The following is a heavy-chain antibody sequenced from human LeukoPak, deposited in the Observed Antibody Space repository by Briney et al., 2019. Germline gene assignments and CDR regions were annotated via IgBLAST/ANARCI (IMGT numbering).Heavy chain of an antibody. CDR3: AREAIGTTKTDDAFEM. Sequence: SGGSLRLSCAASGFTFSGFPMHWVRQAPGKGLEWVAVISYDGSTKYYADSVKGRFTISRDNSKNTLFLQMNSLRAEDTAVYYCAREAIGTTKTDDAFEMWGQGTMVTVSS. D-gene: IGHD1-1*01. J-gene: IGHJ3*02. V-gene: IGHV3-30-3*01. CDR1: GFTFSGFP. CDR2: ISYDGSTK.